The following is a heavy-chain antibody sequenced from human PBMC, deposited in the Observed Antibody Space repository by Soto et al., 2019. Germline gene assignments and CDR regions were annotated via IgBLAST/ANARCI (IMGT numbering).Heavy chain of an antibody. Sequence: GGSLRLSCAASGFTFSSYSMNWVRQAPGKGLEWVSSISSSSSYIYYADSVKGRFTISRDNAKNSLYLQMNSLRAEDTAVYYCARDLNIAVAGNYYYYGMDVWGQGTTVTVSS. CDR3: ARDLNIAVAGNYYYYGMDV. D-gene: IGHD6-19*01. CDR2: ISSSSSYI. J-gene: IGHJ6*02. CDR1: GFTFSSYS. V-gene: IGHV3-21*01.